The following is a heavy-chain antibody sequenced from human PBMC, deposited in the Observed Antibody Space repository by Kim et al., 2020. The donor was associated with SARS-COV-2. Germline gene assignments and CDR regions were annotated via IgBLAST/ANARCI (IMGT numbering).Heavy chain of an antibody. D-gene: IGHD2-2*01. Sequence: GGSLRLSCAASGFTFSNYGVSWVRQAPGKGLEWVSAISFGGVTDYAASVRGRFTTSRDNPKSTVYLQMNSLRAEHTAVYYCAGICATTSCSADYWGQGTL. CDR2: ISFGGVT. V-gene: IGHV3-23*01. CDR3: AGICATTSCSADY. CDR1: GFTFSNYG. J-gene: IGHJ4*02.